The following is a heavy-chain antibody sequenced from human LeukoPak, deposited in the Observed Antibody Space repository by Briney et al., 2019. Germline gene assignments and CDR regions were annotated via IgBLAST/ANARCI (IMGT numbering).Heavy chain of an antibody. J-gene: IGHJ4*02. CDR2: IYTSGST. CDR1: GGSISSYY. Sequence: SETLSLTCTVSGGSISSYYWSWIRQPPGKGLEWIGYIYTSGSTNYNPSLKSRVTISVDTSKNQFSLKLSSMTAADTAVYYCARHEHNGPVDYWGQGTLVTVSS. V-gene: IGHV4-4*09. CDR3: ARHEHNGPVDY. D-gene: IGHD1-1*01.